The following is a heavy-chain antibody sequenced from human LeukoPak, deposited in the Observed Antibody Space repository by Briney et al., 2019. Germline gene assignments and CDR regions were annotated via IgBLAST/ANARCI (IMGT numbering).Heavy chain of an antibody. Sequence: ASVKVSCKTSGYTFTTYAISWVRQAPGQGLECMGWISVNNGHTKYPQKLQGRVTMTTDTPTGTAYMELWSLRSDDTAVYYCARVQSAAMGRYPFDYWGQGTLVTVSP. CDR2: ISVNNGHT. D-gene: IGHD2-2*01. CDR3: ARVQSAAMGRYPFDY. J-gene: IGHJ4*02. CDR1: GYTFTTYA. V-gene: IGHV1-18*01.